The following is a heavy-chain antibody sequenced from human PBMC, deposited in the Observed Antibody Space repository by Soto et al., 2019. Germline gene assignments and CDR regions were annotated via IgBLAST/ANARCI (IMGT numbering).Heavy chain of an antibody. J-gene: IGHJ4*02. V-gene: IGHV3-7*01. CDR1: GFTFSSYW. Sequence: EVQLVESGGGLVQPGGSLRLSCAASGFTFSSYWMSWVRQAPGKGLEWVANIKQDGSEKYYVDSVKGRFTISRDNANNSLYRQMNSLRAEDTAVYYCARNRWPSTSCCSDFDDWGQGTLVTVSS. CDR3: ARNRWPSTSCCSDFDD. CDR2: IKQDGSEK. D-gene: IGHD2-2*01.